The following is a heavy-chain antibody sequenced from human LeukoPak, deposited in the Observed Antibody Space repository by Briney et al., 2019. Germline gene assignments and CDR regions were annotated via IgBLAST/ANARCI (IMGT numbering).Heavy chain of an antibody. J-gene: IGHJ4*02. CDR1: GGSFSGYY. Sequence: PSETLSLTCAVYGGSFSGYYWSWIRQPPGKGLEWIGEINHSGSTYYNPSLKSRVTISVDTSKNQFSLKLSSVTAADTAVYYCARRSDLEMATIGYFDYWGQGTLVTVSS. V-gene: IGHV4-34*01. D-gene: IGHD5-24*01. CDR3: ARRSDLEMATIGYFDY. CDR2: INHSGST.